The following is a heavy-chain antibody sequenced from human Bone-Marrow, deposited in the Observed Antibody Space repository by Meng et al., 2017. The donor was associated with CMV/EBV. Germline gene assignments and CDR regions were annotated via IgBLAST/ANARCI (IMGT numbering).Heavy chain of an antibody. Sequence: GESLKISCAASGFTFSSYSMNWVRQAPGKGLEWVANIKQDGSEKYYVDSVKGRFTISRDNAKNSLYLQMNSLRAEDTAVYYCARDEDLDYDFWSGYFSALHGASGMDVWGQGTTVTVSS. CDR3: ARDEDLDYDFWSGYFSALHGASGMDV. D-gene: IGHD3-3*01. V-gene: IGHV3-7*01. CDR1: GFTFSSYS. CDR2: IKQDGSEK. J-gene: IGHJ6*02.